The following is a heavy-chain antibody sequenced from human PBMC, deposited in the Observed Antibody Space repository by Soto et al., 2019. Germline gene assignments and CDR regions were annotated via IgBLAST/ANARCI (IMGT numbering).Heavy chain of an antibody. CDR2: IDPSDSYT. CDR3: ARTGSRDGQNYDL. J-gene: IGHJ4*02. Sequence: PGESLKISCKASGYSFSSYLINWVRQMPGKGLEWMGKIDPSDSYTNYSPSFQGHVSISADKSISTAYLQWSSLKASDTAMYYCARTGSRDGQNYDLWGRGTVVTFSS. V-gene: IGHV5-10-1*01. CDR1: GYSFSSYL. D-gene: IGHD2-2*01.